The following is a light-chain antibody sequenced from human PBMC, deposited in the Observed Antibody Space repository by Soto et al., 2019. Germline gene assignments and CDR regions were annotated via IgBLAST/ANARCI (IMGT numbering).Light chain of an antibody. CDR3: QQYTNWPPYT. CDR1: QSVNSN. Sequence: EIVMTQSPATLSVSPGARATLSCRASQSVNSNLAWYQQKPGQAPRLLIYGASTRATGIPARFSGSGSGTEFTLTISSLQSEDFAVYYCQQYTNWPPYTFGQGTKLEIK. V-gene: IGKV3-15*01. CDR2: GAS. J-gene: IGKJ2*01.